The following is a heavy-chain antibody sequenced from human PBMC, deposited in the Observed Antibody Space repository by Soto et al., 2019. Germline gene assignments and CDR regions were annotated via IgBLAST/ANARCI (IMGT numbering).Heavy chain of an antibody. V-gene: IGHV3-23*01. CDR3: AKRYCPSSSGPGDGKDV. Sequence: PGGSLILSCAASGFTFSSYAMTWVRQAPGKGLEWVSAISGSGDSTYYADSVKGRFTISRDQSKNTLYLQMHSLRAEDTAVYYCAKRYCPSSSGPGDGKDVCVTGNTVTV. J-gene: IGHJ6*04. CDR2: ISGSGDST. CDR1: GFTFSSYA. D-gene: IGHD2-2*01.